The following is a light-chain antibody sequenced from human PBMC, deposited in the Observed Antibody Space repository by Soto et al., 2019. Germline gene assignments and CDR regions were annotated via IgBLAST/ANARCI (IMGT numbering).Light chain of an antibody. CDR1: SSNIGSNT. CDR2: SNN. Sequence: QSVLPRPPSASGTSGQSVTISCSGSSSNIGSNTVNWYQQLPGTAPKLLIYSNNQRPSGVPDRFSGSKSGTSASLAISGLQSEDEADYYCAAWDDSLNGYIFGTGTKVTV. CDR3: AAWDDSLNGYI. V-gene: IGLV1-44*01. J-gene: IGLJ1*01.